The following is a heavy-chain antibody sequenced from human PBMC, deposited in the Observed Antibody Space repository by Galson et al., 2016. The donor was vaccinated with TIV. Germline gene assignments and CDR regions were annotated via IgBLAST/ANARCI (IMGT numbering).Heavy chain of an antibody. Sequence: QSAAEVKNPGASVKVSCKASGYTFTNYGISWVRQAPGQGLEWMGWIGTYNGDRRYAQKFQDRVTMTTDTSTSTAYLEVRSLRSDDTAVYYCARDVRGTWTNMDQWGQGTLVTVSS. J-gene: IGHJ4*02. V-gene: IGHV1-18*01. CDR1: GYTFTNYG. CDR3: ARDVRGTWTNMDQ. CDR2: IGTYNGDR. D-gene: IGHD1/OR15-1a*01.